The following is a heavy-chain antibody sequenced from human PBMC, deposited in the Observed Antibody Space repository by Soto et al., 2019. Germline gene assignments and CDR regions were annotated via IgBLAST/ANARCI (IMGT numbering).Heavy chain of an antibody. CDR1: DASINSGGYY. D-gene: IGHD2-21*02. J-gene: IGHJ4*02. CDR2: IYYSGTT. Sequence: SETLSLTCTVSDASINSGGYYWSWIRQHPGKGLEWIGFIYYSGTTYYNPSLKSRVTTSVDTSKNQFSLRLSSVTAADTAVYYCARGLIVMLAGIEGLINSHFDSWGQGTLVTVSS. CDR3: ARGLIVMLAGIEGLINSHFDS. V-gene: IGHV4-31*03.